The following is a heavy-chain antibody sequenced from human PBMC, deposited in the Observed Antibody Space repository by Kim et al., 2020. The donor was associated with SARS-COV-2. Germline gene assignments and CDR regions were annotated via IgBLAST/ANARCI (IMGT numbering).Heavy chain of an antibody. CDR1: GFTFSSYA. Sequence: GGSLRLSCAASGFTFSSYAMSWVRQAPGKGLEWVSAISGSGGSTYYADSAKGRFTISRDNSKNTLYLQMNSLRAEDTAVYYCAKDSDVDYGSGSYYGAHHPATTIMYYCGYWGQGTQVNVSS. CDR3: AKDSDVDYGSGSYYGAHHPATTIMYYCGY. J-gene: IGHJ4*02. V-gene: IGHV3-23*01. CDR2: ISGSGGST. D-gene: IGHD3-10*01.